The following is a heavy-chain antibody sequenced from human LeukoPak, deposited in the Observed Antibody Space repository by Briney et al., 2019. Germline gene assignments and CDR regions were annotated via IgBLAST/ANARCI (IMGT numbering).Heavy chain of an antibody. CDR3: AKEAYSFYDILTGYYSPYYFDY. Sequence: GGSLRLSCAASGVTFNDYTMHWVRQTPGKGLDWVSLISWSGNGTYYAHSVKGRFTISRDNSKNSLYLQTNSLRTEDTAFYYCAKEAYSFYDILTGYYSPYYFDYWGQGTLVTVSS. CDR2: ISWSGNGT. CDR1: GVTFNDYT. D-gene: IGHD3-9*01. J-gene: IGHJ4*02. V-gene: IGHV3-43*01.